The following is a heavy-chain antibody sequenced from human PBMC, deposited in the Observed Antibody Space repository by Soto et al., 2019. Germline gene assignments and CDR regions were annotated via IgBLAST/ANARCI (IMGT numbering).Heavy chain of an antibody. V-gene: IGHV3-21*01. CDR1: GFTFSSYS. D-gene: IGHD6-25*01. Sequence: GGSLRLSCAASGFTFSSYSMNWVRQAPGKGLEWVSSISSSSSYIYYADSVKGRFTISRDNAKNSLYLQMNRLRAEDTAVYYCAREVAAGYYYYGMDVWGQGTTVTVSS. CDR2: ISSSSSYI. CDR3: AREVAAGYYYYGMDV. J-gene: IGHJ6*02.